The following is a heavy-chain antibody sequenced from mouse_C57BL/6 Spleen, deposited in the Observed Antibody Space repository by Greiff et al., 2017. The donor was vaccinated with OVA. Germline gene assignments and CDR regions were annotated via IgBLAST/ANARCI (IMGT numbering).Heavy chain of an antibody. J-gene: IGHJ4*01. CDR1: GYTFTSYG. V-gene: IGHV1-81*01. CDR3: ARGVVATRYAMDY. D-gene: IGHD1-1*01. Sequence: QVHVKQSGAELARPGASVKLSCKASGYTFTSYGISWVKQRTGQGLEWIGEIYPRSGNTYYNEKFKGKATLTADKSSSTAYMELRSLTSEDSAVYFCARGVVATRYAMDYWGQGTSVTVSS. CDR2: IYPRSGNT.